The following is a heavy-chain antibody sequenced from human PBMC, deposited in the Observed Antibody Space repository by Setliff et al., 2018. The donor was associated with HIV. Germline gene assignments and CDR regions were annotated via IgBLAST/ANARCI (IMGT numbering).Heavy chain of an antibody. CDR3: ARLRISGWDLDY. J-gene: IGHJ4*02. Sequence: SETLSLTCTVSGGSISSGSYYWSWIRQPPGKGLEWIGYIYYSGSTNYSPSLKSRVTISLDSSKDQFSLKLTSVTAADTAVYYCARLRISGWDLDYWGQGTLVTVSS. D-gene: IGHD6-19*01. CDR1: GGSISSGSYY. CDR2: IYYSGST. V-gene: IGHV4-61*01.